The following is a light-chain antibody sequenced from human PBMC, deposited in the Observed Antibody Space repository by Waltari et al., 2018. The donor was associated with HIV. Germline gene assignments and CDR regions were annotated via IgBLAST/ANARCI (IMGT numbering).Light chain of an antibody. Sequence: DELTQPPSTSVSPGQTARITCSGDVLPQNYAYWYQQKSGQAPVLVIYEDNKRPSVIPERFSGSSSGTMATLTINEAQVEDEADYYCYSTDSSSSRWVFGGGTKLTVL. CDR3: YSTDSSSSRWV. CDR1: VLPQNY. V-gene: IGLV3-10*01. CDR2: EDN. J-gene: IGLJ3*02.